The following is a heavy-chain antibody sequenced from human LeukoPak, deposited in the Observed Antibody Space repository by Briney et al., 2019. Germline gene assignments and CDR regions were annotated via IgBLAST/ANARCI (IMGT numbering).Heavy chain of an antibody. CDR3: ARENPGVPFDY. Sequence: ASVKVSCKASGYTFTNYGIGWVRQAPGQGLEWMSWISANNGETRYAQNFQGRVTMTTDTSTTTAYMELRSLRSDDTAVYFCARENPGVPFDYWGQGTLVTVSS. J-gene: IGHJ4*02. D-gene: IGHD3-3*01. CDR2: ISANNGET. CDR1: GYTFTNYG. V-gene: IGHV1-18*04.